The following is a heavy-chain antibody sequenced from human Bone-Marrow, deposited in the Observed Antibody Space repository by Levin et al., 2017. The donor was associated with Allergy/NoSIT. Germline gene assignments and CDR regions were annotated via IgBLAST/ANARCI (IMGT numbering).Heavy chain of an antibody. D-gene: IGHD6-6*01. CDR1: GYTFTGYY. J-gene: IGHJ3*02. CDR2: INPNSGGT. CDR3: ARGFIAALLEAFDI. V-gene: IGHV1-2*06. Sequence: AASVKVSCKASGYTFTGYYMHWVRQAPGQGLEWMGRINPNSGGTNYAQKFQGRVTMTRDTSISTAYMELSRLRSDDTAVYYCARGFIAALLEAFDIWGQGTMVTVSS.